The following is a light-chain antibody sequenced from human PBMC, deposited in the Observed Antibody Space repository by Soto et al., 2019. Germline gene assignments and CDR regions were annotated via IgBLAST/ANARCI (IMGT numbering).Light chain of an antibody. Sequence: EIVLTQFPATLSLSPGERATLSCRASQSVSTYLAWYQQKPGQAPRLLIYGASNRATGIPARFGVCGSCTDFTLTNGSLEPEDAAVYYCQQRDNWPATFGQGTKVEIK. V-gene: IGKV3-11*01. CDR2: GAS. CDR1: QSVSTY. J-gene: IGKJ1*01. CDR3: QQRDNWPAT.